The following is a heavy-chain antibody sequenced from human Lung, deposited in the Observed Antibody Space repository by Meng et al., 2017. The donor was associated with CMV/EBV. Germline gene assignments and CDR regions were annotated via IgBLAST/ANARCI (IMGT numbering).Heavy chain of an antibody. CDR1: GFTFSDYY. J-gene: IGHJ4*02. D-gene: IGHD1-26*01. V-gene: IGHV3-11*06. CDR2: ISSSSSYT. CDR3: ARAGVGTGSSGVY. Sequence: QGQVVGSGGGLVKPGGSLRLSCAASGFTFSDYYMSWIRQAPGKGLEWVSYISSSSSYTNYADSVKGRFTISRDNAKNSLYLQMNSLRAEDTAVYYCARAGVGTGSSGVYWGQGTLVTVSS.